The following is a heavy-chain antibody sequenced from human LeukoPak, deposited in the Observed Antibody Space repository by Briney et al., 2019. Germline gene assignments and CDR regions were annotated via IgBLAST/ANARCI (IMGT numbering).Heavy chain of an antibody. D-gene: IGHD3-10*01. CDR2: ISWNSGSI. CDR3: ATSKRGAMDH. J-gene: IGHJ4*02. Sequence: GRSLRLSCAASGFTFDDYAMHWVRQAPGKGLEWVSGISWNSGSIGYADSVKGRFTISRDNAKNSLYLQMNSLRAEDTAVYYCATSKRGAMDHWGQGTLVTVSS. CDR1: GFTFDDYA. V-gene: IGHV3-9*01.